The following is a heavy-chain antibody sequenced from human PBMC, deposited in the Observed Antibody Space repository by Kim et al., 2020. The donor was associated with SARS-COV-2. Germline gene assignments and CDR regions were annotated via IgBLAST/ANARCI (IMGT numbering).Heavy chain of an antibody. CDR3: TSKEDEVGAPYYYGMDV. J-gene: IGHJ6*02. D-gene: IGHD1-26*01. CDR2: IRSKAYGGTT. Sequence: GGSLRLSCTASGFTFGDYAMSWFRQAPGKGLEWVGFIRSKAYGGTTEYAASVKGRFTISRDDSKSIAYLQMNSLKTEDTAVYYCTSKEDEVGAPYYYGMDVWGQGTTVTVSS. V-gene: IGHV3-49*03. CDR1: GFTFGDYA.